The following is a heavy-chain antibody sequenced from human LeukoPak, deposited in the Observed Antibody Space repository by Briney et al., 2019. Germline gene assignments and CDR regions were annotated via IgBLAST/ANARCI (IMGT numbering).Heavy chain of an antibody. CDR3: AKDRDSSGRYRFDY. CDR1: GFTFNGYA. Sequence: GGSQRLSCAASGFTFNGYALSWVRQAPGKGLEWLSVISGNSGTTYYADSVKGRFTTSRDNSKKTLYLQMSSLGAEDTAVYYCAKDRDSSGRYRFDYWGQGTLVTVSS. V-gene: IGHV3-23*01. CDR2: ISGNSGTT. J-gene: IGHJ4*02. D-gene: IGHD3-22*01.